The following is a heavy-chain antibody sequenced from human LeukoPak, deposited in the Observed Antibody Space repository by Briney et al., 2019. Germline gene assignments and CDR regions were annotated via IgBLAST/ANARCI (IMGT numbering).Heavy chain of an antibody. Sequence: GGSLRLSCAASGFTFSDYYMSWIRQAPGKGLEWVSYISSSDSTIYYADSVKGRFTISRDNAKNSLYLQMNSLRAEDTAVYYCARGRGEDFWSGYPARYYYYMDVWGKGTTVTVSS. CDR1: GFTFSDYY. CDR2: ISSSDSTI. J-gene: IGHJ6*03. CDR3: ARGRGEDFWSGYPARYYYYMDV. V-gene: IGHV3-11*01. D-gene: IGHD3-3*01.